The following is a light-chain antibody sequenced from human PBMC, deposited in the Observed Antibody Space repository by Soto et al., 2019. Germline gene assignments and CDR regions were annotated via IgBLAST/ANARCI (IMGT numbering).Light chain of an antibody. Sequence: EIVFTQSPGTPSLSPGERATPSCRASQSVSSSYLAWYQQKPGQAPRLLIYGASSRATGIPDRFSGSGSGTDFTLTISRLEPEDFAVYYCQQYGSSSWTFGQGTKVDI. CDR2: GAS. J-gene: IGKJ1*01. CDR3: QQYGSSSWT. CDR1: QSVSSSY. V-gene: IGKV3-20*01.